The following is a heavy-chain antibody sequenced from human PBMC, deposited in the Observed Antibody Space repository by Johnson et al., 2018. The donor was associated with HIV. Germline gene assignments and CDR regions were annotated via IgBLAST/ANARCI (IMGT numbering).Heavy chain of an antibody. Sequence: VQLVESGGGLVQPGGSLRLSCAASGFTISGFYMSWVRQAPGKVPEWLSVVSSGGTSYYADSVRGRFTVSRDNSKNTLYLQMSSLSAEDTALYYCVRDDRPDGFDIWGQGTMVTVSS. CDR1: GFTISGFY. J-gene: IGHJ3*02. CDR3: VRDDRPDGFDI. V-gene: IGHV3-66*02. D-gene: IGHD3-16*01. CDR2: VSSGGTS.